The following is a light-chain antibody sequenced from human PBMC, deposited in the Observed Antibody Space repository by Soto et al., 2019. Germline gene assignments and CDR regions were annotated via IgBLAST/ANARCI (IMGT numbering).Light chain of an antibody. CDR3: QQYRNWPPWT. J-gene: IGKJ1*01. CDR2: RAS. CDR1: QSLGGN. Sequence: EIVMTQSPATLAVSPGDTATLSCRASQSLGGNLAWYQQKPGQAPRLLIFRASSRATGVPARFSASGSGTEFTLTISGLQPEDFAVYYCQQYRNWPPWTFGPGTKVEIK. V-gene: IGKV3-15*01.